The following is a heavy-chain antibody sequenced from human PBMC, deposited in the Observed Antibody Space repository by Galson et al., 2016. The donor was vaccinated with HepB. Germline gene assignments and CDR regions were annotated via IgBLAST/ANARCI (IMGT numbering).Heavy chain of an antibody. CDR1: GFTFTNYD. Sequence: SLRLSCAASGFTFTNYDIHWVRQAPGTGLVWVSRINIDGNSITYADSVKGRFAISRDNAKNTVHLQMNSLRAEDTAGYYCTRDYYGPLDHWGQGTLVTVSS. V-gene: IGHV3-74*01. J-gene: IGHJ4*02. D-gene: IGHD3-10*01. CDR2: INIDGNSI. CDR3: TRDYYGPLDH.